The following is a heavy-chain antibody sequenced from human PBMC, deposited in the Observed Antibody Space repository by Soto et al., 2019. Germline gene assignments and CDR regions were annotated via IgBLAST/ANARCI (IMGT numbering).Heavy chain of an antibody. CDR3: AGSDDNFNVLDY. D-gene: IGHD1-1*01. CDR2: SSNSGTFA. J-gene: IGHJ4*02. CDR1: GFTFSDYY. Sequence: GGSLRLSCAASGFTFSDYYMSWVRQAPGRGLEWISYSSNSGTFARYATSVKGRFSISRDNANNSLYLEMNSLRVEDTAVYYCAGSDDNFNVLDYWGQGTPATVSS. V-gene: IGHV3-11*06.